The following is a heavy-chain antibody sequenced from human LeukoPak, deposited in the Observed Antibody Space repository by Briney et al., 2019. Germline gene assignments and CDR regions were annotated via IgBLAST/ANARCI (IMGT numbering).Heavy chain of an antibody. CDR3: VREARGYHYTYFDY. V-gene: IGHV3-13*01. Sequence: GGSLRLSCTASGFTLVSHDMHWVRQPTGEGLEWVAAIASGFQTFYAGSVKGRFTVSREDAKNSLYLQMNSLRAGDTAVYYCVREARGYHYTYFDYWGQGTLVTVSS. D-gene: IGHD5-18*01. CDR1: GFTLVSHD. J-gene: IGHJ4*02. CDR2: IASGFQT.